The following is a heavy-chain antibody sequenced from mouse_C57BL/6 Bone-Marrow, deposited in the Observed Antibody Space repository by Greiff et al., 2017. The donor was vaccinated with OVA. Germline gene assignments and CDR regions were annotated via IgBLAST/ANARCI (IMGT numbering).Heavy chain of an antibody. CDR3: ARDPYGDWYFDV. D-gene: IGHD1-1*01. V-gene: IGHV5-4*01. CDR1: GFTFSSYA. Sequence: EVMLVESGGGLVKPGGSLKLSCAASGFTFSSYAMSWVRQTPEKRLEWVATISDGGSYTYYPDNVKGRFTISRDNAKNKLYLQMSHLKSEDTAMYYCARDPYGDWYFDVWGTGTTVTVSS. CDR2: ISDGGSYT. J-gene: IGHJ1*03.